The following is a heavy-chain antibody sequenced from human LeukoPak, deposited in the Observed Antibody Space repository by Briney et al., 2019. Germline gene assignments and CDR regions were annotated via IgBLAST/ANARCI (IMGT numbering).Heavy chain of an antibody. D-gene: IGHD3-22*01. V-gene: IGHV4-4*07. CDR1: GGSISSYY. CDR3: ARDGYYYDSSGYGLDY. Sequence: SETLSLTCTVSGGSISSYYWSWIRQPAGKGLEWIGRIYTSGSTNYNPSLKSRVTMSVDTSKNQFSLTLSSVTAADTAVYYCARDGYYYDSSGYGLDYWGQGTLVTVSS. J-gene: IGHJ4*02. CDR2: IYTSGST.